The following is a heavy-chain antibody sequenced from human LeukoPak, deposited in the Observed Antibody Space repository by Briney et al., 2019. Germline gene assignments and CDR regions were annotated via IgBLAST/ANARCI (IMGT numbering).Heavy chain of an antibody. V-gene: IGHV3-23*01. CDR1: GFTFSSYA. J-gene: IGHJ4*02. CDR3: ARAYCGGDCSPFDY. D-gene: IGHD2-21*02. Sequence: GGSLRLSCAASGFTFSSYAMSWVRQAPGKGLEWVSAISGSGGSTYYADSVKGRFTISRDNAKNSLYLQMNSLRAEDTAVYYCARAYCGGDCSPFDYWGQGTLVTVSS. CDR2: ISGSGGST.